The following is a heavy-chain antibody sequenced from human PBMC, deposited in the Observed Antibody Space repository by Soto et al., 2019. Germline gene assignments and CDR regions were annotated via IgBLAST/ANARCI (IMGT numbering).Heavy chain of an antibody. CDR1: GGTFSSYA. V-gene: IGHV1-69*06. J-gene: IGHJ6*02. Sequence: SVKVSCKASGGTFSSYAISWVRQAPGQGLEWMGGIIPIFGTANYAQKFQGRVTITADKSTSTAYMELSSLRSEDTAVYYCASRRFGVGVTTASYYYGMDVWGQGTTVTVSS. D-gene: IGHD3-3*01. CDR2: IIPIFGTA. CDR3: ASRRFGVGVTTASYYYGMDV.